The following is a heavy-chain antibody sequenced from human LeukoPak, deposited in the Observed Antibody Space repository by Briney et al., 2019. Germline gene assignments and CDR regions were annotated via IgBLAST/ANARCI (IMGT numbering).Heavy chain of an antibody. CDR1: GGSISSYY. Sequence: SETLSLTCPVAGGSISSYYWSWIRQPPREGLGWMGFIYYSGSTNYNPSLKSRVTISVDTSRNHFSLKLSSVTAADPAVYYCARSDYSNDAFDIWGQGTMVTVSS. J-gene: IGHJ3*02. CDR2: IYYSGST. V-gene: IGHV4-59*01. CDR3: ARSDYSNDAFDI. D-gene: IGHD4-11*01.